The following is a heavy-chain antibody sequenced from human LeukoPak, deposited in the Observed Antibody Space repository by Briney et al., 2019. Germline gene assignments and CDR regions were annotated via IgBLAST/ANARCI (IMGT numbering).Heavy chain of an antibody. CDR1: GFNFSNYG. CDR3: ARPVVLGAYLRGAYYFDS. D-gene: IGHD3-16*01. J-gene: IGHJ4*02. V-gene: IGHV3-33*01. Sequence: GGSLRLSCAASGFNFSNYGMHWVRQAPGKGLEWVAVIWYDGSDNYHADSVKGRFTISRDNSKNTLYLQMNSLRVEDTAVYYCARPVVLGAYLRGAYYFDSWGQGTLVTVSS. CDR2: IWYDGSDN.